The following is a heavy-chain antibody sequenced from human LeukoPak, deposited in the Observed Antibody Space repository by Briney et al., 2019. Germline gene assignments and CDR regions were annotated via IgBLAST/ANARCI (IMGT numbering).Heavy chain of an antibody. V-gene: IGHV4-59*01. CDR2: IYYSGST. CDR3: ARGCSAGTPHNWFDP. D-gene: IGHD6-13*01. J-gene: IGHJ5*02. CDR1: GSSISTYY. Sequence: SETLSLTCTVSGSSISTYYWSWIRQAPGKGLEWIGYIYYSGSTNYNPSLQSRVTISVDTSKNQFSLKLSSVTAADTAVYYCARGCSAGTPHNWFDPWGQGTLVTVSS.